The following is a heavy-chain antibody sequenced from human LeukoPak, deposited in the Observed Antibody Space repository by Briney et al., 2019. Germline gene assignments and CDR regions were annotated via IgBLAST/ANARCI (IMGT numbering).Heavy chain of an antibody. CDR2: INTDGNTT. D-gene: IGHD3-22*01. Sequence: PGGSLRLSCTASGFTFSGYWMHWVRQAPGKGLVWLSRINTDGNTTNYADSVKGRFTISRDNAKNTLYLQMTSLRAEDTAVYYCARVPYSYDSGRAADYWGQGTLVTVSS. V-gene: IGHV3-74*01. CDR1: GFTFSGYW. J-gene: IGHJ4*02. CDR3: ARVPYSYDSGRAADY.